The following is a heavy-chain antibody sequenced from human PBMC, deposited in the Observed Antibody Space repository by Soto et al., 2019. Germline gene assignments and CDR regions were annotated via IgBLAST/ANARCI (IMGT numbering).Heavy chain of an antibody. CDR2: ISYDGSNK. CDR1: GFTFSSYG. Sequence: QVQLVESGGGVVQPGRSLRLSCAASGFTFSSYGMHWVRQAPGKGLEWVAVISYDGSNKYYADSVKGRFTISRDNSKNTRYLQMNSLRAEDTAVYYCAKDLLTGYSNWYFDLWGRGTLVTVSS. D-gene: IGHD3-9*01. CDR3: AKDLLTGYSNWYFDL. J-gene: IGHJ2*01. V-gene: IGHV3-30*18.